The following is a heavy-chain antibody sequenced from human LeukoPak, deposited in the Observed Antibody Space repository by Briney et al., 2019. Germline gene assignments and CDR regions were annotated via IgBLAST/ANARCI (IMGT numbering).Heavy chain of an antibody. CDR3: ARVVVGASQYYYYYYMDV. CDR1: GFTFSSYE. J-gene: IGHJ6*03. Sequence: QAGGPLRLSCAASGFTFSSYEMNWVRQAPGKGLEWVSYISSSGSTIYYADSVKGRFTTSRDNAKNSLYLQMNSLRAEDTALYYCARVVVGASQYYYYYYMDVWGKGTTVTVSS. V-gene: IGHV3-48*03. CDR2: ISSSGSTI. D-gene: IGHD1-26*01.